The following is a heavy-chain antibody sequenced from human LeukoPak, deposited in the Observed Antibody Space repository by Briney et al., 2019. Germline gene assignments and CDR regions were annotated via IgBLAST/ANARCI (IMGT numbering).Heavy chain of an antibody. D-gene: IGHD1/OR15-1a*01. CDR2: INQDGSQK. J-gene: IGHJ4*02. CDR3: ARRSPSPSREHHFHF. CDR1: GFTVSNYW. Sequence: GGSLRLSCTVSGFTVSNYWMGWVRQAPGKGLEWVANINQDGSQKYYVDSVQGRFTISSANAQNSMYLQMHSLRAADTAVYYCARRSPSPSREHHFHFWGQGTLVIVSS. V-gene: IGHV3-7*01.